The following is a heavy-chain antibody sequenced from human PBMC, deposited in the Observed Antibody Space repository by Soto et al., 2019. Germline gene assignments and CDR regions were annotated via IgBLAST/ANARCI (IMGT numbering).Heavy chain of an antibody. CDR1: GGTFSSYV. D-gene: IGHD3-22*01. CDR2: IIPIFGTT. V-gene: IGHV1-69*12. Sequence: QVQLVQSGAEVKKPGSSVKVSCKASGGTFSSYVISWVRQAPGQGLEWMGGIIPIFGTTNYAQKFQGRVTITADESTDTVYMALSSLRSEDTAVYYCARALEEYYYDSSGYYFGYWGQGTLVTVSS. CDR3: ARALEEYYYDSSGYYFGY. J-gene: IGHJ4*02.